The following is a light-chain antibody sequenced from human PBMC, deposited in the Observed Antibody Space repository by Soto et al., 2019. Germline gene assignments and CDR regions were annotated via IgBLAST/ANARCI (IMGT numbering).Light chain of an antibody. V-gene: IGLV2-23*01. Sequence: QSALTQPASVSGSPGQSIIISCSGSSNDVGGYNLVSWYQHHPDKAPKVIIYEGTKRPSGLSTRSSGSKSGNTASLTISGLQAEDEADYYCCSYAGGRTYVFGYGTKVTVL. CDR3: CSYAGGRTYV. CDR1: SNDVGGYNL. J-gene: IGLJ1*01. CDR2: EGT.